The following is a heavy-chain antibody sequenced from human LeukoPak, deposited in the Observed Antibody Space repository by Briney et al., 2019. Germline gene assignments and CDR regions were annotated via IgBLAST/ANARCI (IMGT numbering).Heavy chain of an antibody. Sequence: GGSLRLSCAASGFTFDDYAMQWVRLAPGKGLEWVSGIRWNSGSIGYAEYVKGRFTISRDNAKNSLYLQMNSLRAEDTALYYCAKALYYYDSSGLPDYWGQGTLVTVSS. V-gene: IGHV3-9*01. CDR1: GFTFDDYA. CDR3: AKALYYYDSSGLPDY. D-gene: IGHD3-22*01. CDR2: IRWNSGSI. J-gene: IGHJ4*02.